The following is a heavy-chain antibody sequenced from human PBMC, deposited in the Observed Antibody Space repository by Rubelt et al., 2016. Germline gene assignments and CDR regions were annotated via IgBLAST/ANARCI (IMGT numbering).Heavy chain of an antibody. D-gene: IGHD2-2*01. CDR2: ISSSSSYI. CDR3: AKDLSSTSCYAGCDYYYGMDV. J-gene: IGHJ6*02. V-gene: IGHV3-21*04. Sequence: SISSSSSYIYYADSVKGRFTISRDNAKNSLYLQMNSLRAEDTALYYCAKDLSSTSCYAGCDYYYGMDVWGQGTTVTVSS.